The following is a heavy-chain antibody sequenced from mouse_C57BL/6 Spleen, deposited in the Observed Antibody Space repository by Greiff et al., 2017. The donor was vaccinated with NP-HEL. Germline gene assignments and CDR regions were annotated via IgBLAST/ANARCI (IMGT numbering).Heavy chain of an antibody. D-gene: IGHD2-3*01. CDR1: GFTFSDYG. CDR3: AMGDGYYGAMYY. Sequence: EVKLVESGGGLVKPGGSLKLSCAASGFTFSDYGMHWVRQAPEKGLEWVAYISSGSSTIYYADTVKGRFTISRDNAKNTLFLQMTSLRSEDTAMYYCAMGDGYYGAMYYWGQGTSVTVSS. J-gene: IGHJ4*01. CDR2: ISSGSSTI. V-gene: IGHV5-17*01.